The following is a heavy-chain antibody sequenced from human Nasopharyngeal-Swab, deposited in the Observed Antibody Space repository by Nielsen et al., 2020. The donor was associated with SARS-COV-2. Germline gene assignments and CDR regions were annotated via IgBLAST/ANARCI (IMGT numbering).Heavy chain of an antibody. CDR3: AREICTRITCLDYGMDV. Sequence: GGSLRLSCAASGFTLSRYWMSWVRQAPGKGLEWVASVKQDGSEKYSVDSVRGRFTISRDNTKNSVYLQMNNLRAEDTAVYYCAREICTRITCLDYGMDVWGQGTTVTVSS. V-gene: IGHV3-7*03. J-gene: IGHJ6*02. CDR2: VKQDGSEK. D-gene: IGHD2-8*01. CDR1: GFTLSRYW.